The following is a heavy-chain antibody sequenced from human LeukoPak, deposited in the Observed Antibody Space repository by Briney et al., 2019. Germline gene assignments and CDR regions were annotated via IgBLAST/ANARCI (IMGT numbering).Heavy chain of an antibody. CDR1: GGSISSYY. V-gene: IGHV4-59*01. CDR2: IYYSGST. J-gene: IGHJ4*02. CDR3: ARVRYSSSWYYFDY. Sequence: PSETLSLTCTVSGGSISSYYWSWIRQSPGKGLEWIGYIYYSGSTNYNPSLKSRVTISVDTSKNQFSLKLSSVTAADTAVYYCARVRYSSSWYYFDYWGQGTLVTVSS. D-gene: IGHD6-13*01.